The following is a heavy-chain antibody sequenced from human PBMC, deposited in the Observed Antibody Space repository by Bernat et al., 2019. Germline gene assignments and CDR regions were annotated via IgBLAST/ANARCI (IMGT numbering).Heavy chain of an antibody. J-gene: IGHJ4*02. CDR1: GGSISSSSYY. Sequence: QPQLQESGPGLVKPSETLSLTCTVSGGSISSSSYYWAWVRQPPGKGLEWIGSIDYSGATYYHPSVKSRVTISVDTSKNQFSMNVRSVTAADTAVYYCVRHHRNPGYDYWGQGTLVTVSS. D-gene: IGHD3-22*01. CDR2: IDYSGAT. CDR3: VRHHRNPGYDY. V-gene: IGHV4-39*01.